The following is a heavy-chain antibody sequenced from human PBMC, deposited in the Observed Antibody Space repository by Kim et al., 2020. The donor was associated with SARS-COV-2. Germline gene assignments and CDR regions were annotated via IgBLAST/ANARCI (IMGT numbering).Heavy chain of an antibody. CDR3: ARLSAGVTSRDY. V-gene: IGHV6-1*01. D-gene: IGHD3-10*01. Sequence: EYALSVKSRITIRPDTSKNQFSLQLNSVTPEDTAVYYCARLSAGVTSRDYWGQGTLVTVSS. J-gene: IGHJ4*02.